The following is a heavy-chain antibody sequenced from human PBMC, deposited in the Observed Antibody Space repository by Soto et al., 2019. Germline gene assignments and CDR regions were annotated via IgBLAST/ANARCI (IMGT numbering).Heavy chain of an antibody. CDR3: ARDRLMTTVTSNAFDI. D-gene: IGHD4-17*01. Sequence: PGGSLRLSCAASGFTFSSYSMNWVRQAPGKGLEWVSYISSSSSTIYYADSVKGRFTISRDNAKNSLYLQMNSLRAEDTAVYYCARDRLMTTVTSNAFDIWGQGTMVTVSS. V-gene: IGHV3-48*01. CDR2: ISSSSSTI. CDR1: GFTFSSYS. J-gene: IGHJ3*02.